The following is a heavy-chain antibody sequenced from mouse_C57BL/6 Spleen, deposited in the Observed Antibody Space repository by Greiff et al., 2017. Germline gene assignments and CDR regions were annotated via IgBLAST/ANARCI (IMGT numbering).Heavy chain of an antibody. CDR1: GYAFSSSW. CDR2: IYPGDGDT. D-gene: IGHD3-2*01. J-gene: IGHJ4*01. Sequence: VQLQQSGPELVKPGASVKISCKASGYAFSSSWMNWVKQRPGKGLEWIGRIYPGDGDTNYNGKFKGKATLTADKASSTAYMQLSSLTSEDSAVYFCARRPDSGGAMDYWGQGTSVTVSS. V-gene: IGHV1-82*01. CDR3: ARRPDSGGAMDY.